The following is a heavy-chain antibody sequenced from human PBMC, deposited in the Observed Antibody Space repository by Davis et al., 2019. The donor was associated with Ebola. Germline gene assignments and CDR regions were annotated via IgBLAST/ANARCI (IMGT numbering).Heavy chain of an antibody. D-gene: IGHD2-2*03. CDR2: NSGSGGGT. Sequence: PGGSLRLSCAASGATFTDYPMAWVRQAPGKGLEWVSSNSGSGGGTFYADSVKGRFTISTDISKNTVYLQMNSLTDADTAVYYCAKMVGYCVGTSCNGELYFDYWGQGILVSVSS. V-gene: IGHV3-23*01. CDR3: AKMVGYCVGTSCNGELYFDY. CDR1: GATFTDYP. J-gene: IGHJ4*02.